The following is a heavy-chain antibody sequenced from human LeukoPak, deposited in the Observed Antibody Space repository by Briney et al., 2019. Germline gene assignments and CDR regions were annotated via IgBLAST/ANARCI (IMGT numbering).Heavy chain of an antibody. V-gene: IGHV3-9*03. CDR3: AKATHSSGWALGGNIDY. CDR1: GFTFDDYA. J-gene: IGHJ4*02. CDR2: ISWNSGSI. D-gene: IGHD6-19*01. Sequence: GGSLRLSCAASGFTFDDYAMHWVRQAPGKGLEWVSGISWNSGSIGYADSVKGLFTISRDNAKNSLYLQMNSLRAEDMALYYCAKATHSSGWALGGNIDYWGQGTLVTVSS.